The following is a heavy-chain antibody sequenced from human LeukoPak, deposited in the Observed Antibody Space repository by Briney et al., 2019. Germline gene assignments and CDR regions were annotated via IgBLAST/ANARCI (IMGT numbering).Heavy chain of an antibody. CDR1: GFTFSSYA. Sequence: PGGSLRLSCAASGFTFSSYAMAWVRQAPGKGLAWVSSISATGGSKSYADSVKAGISISRDNAKNSLYLQMNSLRAEDTAVYYCARDPGGSYDVGYWGQGTLVTVSS. CDR3: ARDPGGSYDVGY. J-gene: IGHJ4*02. D-gene: IGHD1-26*01. CDR2: ISATGGSK. V-gene: IGHV3-23*01.